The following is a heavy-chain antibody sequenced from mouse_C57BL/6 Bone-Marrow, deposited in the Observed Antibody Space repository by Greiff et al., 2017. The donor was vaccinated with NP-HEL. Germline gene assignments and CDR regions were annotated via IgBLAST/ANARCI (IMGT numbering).Heavy chain of an antibody. V-gene: IGHV5-4*01. J-gene: IGHJ2*01. Sequence: EVQVEESGGGLVKPGGSLKLSCAASGFTFSSYAMSWVRQTPEKRLEWVATISDGGSYTYYPDNVKGRFTISRDNAKNNLYVQMSHLKSENTAMYYCARVYDGYPYYFDYWGQGTTLTVSS. D-gene: IGHD2-3*01. CDR2: ISDGGSYT. CDR3: ARVYDGYPYYFDY. CDR1: GFTFSSYA.